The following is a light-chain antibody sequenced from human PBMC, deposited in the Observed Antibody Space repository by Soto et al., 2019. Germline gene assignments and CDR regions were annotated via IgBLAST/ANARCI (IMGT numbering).Light chain of an antibody. V-gene: IGLV2-11*01. Sequence: QSVLTQPRSVSGSLGQSVTISCTGTSSDVGGYNYVSWYQQHPGKAPKFMIYDVTKRPSGVPDRFSGSKSGNTASLTISGLQAEDEADYYCCSYAGSYTYVVFGGGTKVTVL. CDR1: SSDVGGYNY. J-gene: IGLJ2*01. CDR3: CSYAGSYTYVV. CDR2: DVT.